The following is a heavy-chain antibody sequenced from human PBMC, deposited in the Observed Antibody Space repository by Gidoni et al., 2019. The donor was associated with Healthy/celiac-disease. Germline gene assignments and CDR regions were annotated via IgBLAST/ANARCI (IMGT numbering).Heavy chain of an antibody. CDR2: ISSSGSTI. J-gene: IGHJ6*02. CDR1: GFTFSDYY. Sequence: QVQLVESGGGLVKPGGSLRLSCAASGFTFSDYYMSWIRQAPGKGLEWVSYISSSGSTIYYADSVKGRFTISRDNAKNALYLQMNSLRAEDTAVYYCAGGLAVAPYYYYGMDVWGQGTTVTVSS. CDR3: AGGLAVAPYYYYGMDV. V-gene: IGHV3-11*01. D-gene: IGHD6-19*01.